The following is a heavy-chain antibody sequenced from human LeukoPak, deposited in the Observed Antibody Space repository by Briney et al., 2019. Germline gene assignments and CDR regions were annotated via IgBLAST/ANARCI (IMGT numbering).Heavy chain of an antibody. J-gene: IGHJ4*02. CDR1: GFTFSSCG. CDR2: ISYDGSNK. CDR3: AKEGDYYDSSGYSDLDY. D-gene: IGHD3-22*01. Sequence: GRSLRLSCAASGFTFSSCGMHWVRQAPGKGLEWVAVISYDGSNKYYADSVKGRFTISRDNSKNTLYLQMNSLRAEDTAVYYCAKEGDYYDSSGYSDLDYWGQGTLVTVSS. V-gene: IGHV3-30*18.